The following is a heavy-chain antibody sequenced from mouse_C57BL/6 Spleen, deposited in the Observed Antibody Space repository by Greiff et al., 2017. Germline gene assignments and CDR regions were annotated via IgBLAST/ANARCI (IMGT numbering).Heavy chain of an antibody. V-gene: IGHV1-55*01. D-gene: IGHD1-1*01. J-gene: IGHJ4*01. CDR2: IYPGSGST. CDR3: ARNLHYYGSSYYAMDY. Sequence: QVQLKEPGAELVKPGASVKMSCKASGYTFTSYWITWVKQRPGQGLEWIGDIYPGSGSTNYNEKFKSKATLTVDTSSSTAYMQLSSLTSEDSAVYYCARNLHYYGSSYYAMDYWGQGTSVTVSS. CDR1: GYTFTSYW.